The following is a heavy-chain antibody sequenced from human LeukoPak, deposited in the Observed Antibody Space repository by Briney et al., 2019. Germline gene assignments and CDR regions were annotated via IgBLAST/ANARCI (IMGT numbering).Heavy chain of an antibody. CDR3: AGNFYGSGNHNWFDP. CDR1: GGSISSGSYY. CDR2: IYYSGST. J-gene: IGHJ5*02. Sequence: PSQTLSLTCTVSGGSISSGSYYWSWIRQPPGKGLEWIGYIYYSGSTNYNPSLKSRVTISVDTSKKQFSLKLSSVTAADTAVYYCAGNFYGSGNHNWFDPWGQGTLVTVSS. D-gene: IGHD3-10*01. V-gene: IGHV4-61*01.